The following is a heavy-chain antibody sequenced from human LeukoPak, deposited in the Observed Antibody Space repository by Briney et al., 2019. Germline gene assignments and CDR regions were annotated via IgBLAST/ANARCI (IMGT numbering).Heavy chain of an antibody. Sequence: GGSLRLSCAASGFTFSSYSMNWVRQAPGKGLEWVSSISSSSSYIYYADSVKGRFTISRDNAKNSLYLQMNSLRAEDTAVYYCVRDLVWSYGDRRDDAFDIWGQGTMVTVSS. D-gene: IGHD4-17*01. CDR2: ISSSSSYI. CDR3: VRDLVWSYGDRRDDAFDI. J-gene: IGHJ3*02. V-gene: IGHV3-21*01. CDR1: GFTFSSYS.